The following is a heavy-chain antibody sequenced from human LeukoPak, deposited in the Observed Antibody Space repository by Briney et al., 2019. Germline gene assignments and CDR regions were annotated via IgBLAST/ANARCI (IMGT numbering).Heavy chain of an antibody. CDR3: ARSGNNYYYYMDV. CDR2: IKQDGSEK. Sequence: PSETLSLTCTVSGGSISSSSYYWGWVRQPPGKGLEWVAYIKQDGSEKYYVDSVKGRFTISRDNAKNSLYLQVNSLRAEDTAVYYCARSGNNYYYYMDVWGKGTTVTVSS. J-gene: IGHJ6*03. V-gene: IGHV3-7*01. D-gene: IGHD2/OR15-2a*01. CDR1: GGSISSSSYY.